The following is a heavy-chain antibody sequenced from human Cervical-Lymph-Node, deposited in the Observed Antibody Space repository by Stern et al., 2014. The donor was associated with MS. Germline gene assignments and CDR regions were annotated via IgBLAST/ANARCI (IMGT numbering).Heavy chain of an antibody. CDR2: IIPMFGVP. CDR3: AGSIVVVGAVEKGSFDY. D-gene: IGHD2-15*01. J-gene: IGHJ4*02. V-gene: IGHV1-69*17. Sequence: QVQLVQSGAEVKKPGSSVKVSCKASGGTFSNYSISWVRQAPGQGLEWMGGIIPMFGVPNYAQRFQGRVTITADTSTSTAYMDLSSLRSKDTAKYYCAGSIVVVGAVEKGSFDYWGQGTLVTVSS. CDR1: GGTFSNYS.